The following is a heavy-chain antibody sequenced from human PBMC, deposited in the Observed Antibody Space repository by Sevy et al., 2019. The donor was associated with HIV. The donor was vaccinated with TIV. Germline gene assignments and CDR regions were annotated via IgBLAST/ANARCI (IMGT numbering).Heavy chain of an antibody. Sequence: GGSLRLSCAASGFTFSSYAMHWVRQAPGKGLEWVAVISYDGSNKYYADSVKGRFTISRDNSKNTLYLQMNSLRAEDTAVYYCARDLVRFGELAETDYFDYWGQGTLVTVSS. V-gene: IGHV3-30-3*01. CDR2: ISYDGSNK. J-gene: IGHJ4*02. CDR1: GFTFSSYA. CDR3: ARDLVRFGELAETDYFDY. D-gene: IGHD3-10*01.